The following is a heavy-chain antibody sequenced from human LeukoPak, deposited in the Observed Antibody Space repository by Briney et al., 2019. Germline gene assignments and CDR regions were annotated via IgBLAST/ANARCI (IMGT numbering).Heavy chain of an antibody. J-gene: IGHJ3*02. CDR3: AREKTLLWFGDHTVLAFDI. Sequence: GGSLRLSCAASGFTFSSYWMSWVRQAPGKGLEWVANIKQDGSEKYYVDCVKGRFTISRDNAKNSLYLQMNSLRAEDTAVYYCAREKTLLWFGDHTVLAFDIWGQGTMVTVSS. V-gene: IGHV3-7*01. CDR1: GFTFSSYW. D-gene: IGHD3-10*01. CDR2: IKQDGSEK.